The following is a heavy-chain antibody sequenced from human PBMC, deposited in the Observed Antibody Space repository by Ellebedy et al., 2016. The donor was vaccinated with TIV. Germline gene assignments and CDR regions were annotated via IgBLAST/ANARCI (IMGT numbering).Heavy chain of an antibody. V-gene: IGHV5-51*01. CDR3: ARRYSSSWYSSHDAFDI. CDR1: GYSFTSYW. Sequence: GESLKISCKGSGYSFTSYWIGWVRQMPGKGLEWMGIIYPGDSDTRYSPSFQGQVTISADKSISTAYLQWSSLKASDTAMYYCARRYSSSWYSSHDAFDIWGQGTMVTVSS. D-gene: IGHD6-13*01. CDR2: IYPGDSDT. J-gene: IGHJ3*02.